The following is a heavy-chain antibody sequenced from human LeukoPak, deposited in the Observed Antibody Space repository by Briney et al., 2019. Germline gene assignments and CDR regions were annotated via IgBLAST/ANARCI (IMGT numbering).Heavy chain of an antibody. Sequence: GGSLRLSCAASGFTVSSNYMSWVRQAPGKGLEWVSVIYSGGSTYYADSVKGRFTISRDNSRNTLYLQMNSLRAEDTAVYYCARDRRNWNEGYWGQGTLVTVSS. CDR2: IYSGGST. CDR1: GFTVSSNY. V-gene: IGHV3-66*01. J-gene: IGHJ4*02. CDR3: ARDRRNWNEGY. D-gene: IGHD1-1*01.